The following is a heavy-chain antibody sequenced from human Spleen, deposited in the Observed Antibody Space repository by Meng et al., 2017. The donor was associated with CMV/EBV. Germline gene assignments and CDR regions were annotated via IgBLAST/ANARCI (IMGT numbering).Heavy chain of an antibody. V-gene: IGHV3-21*01. Sequence: GGSLRLSCAASGFTFSHYSMNWVRQAPGQGLEWVSSITGSGTYIYYADSVKGRFTISRDNAKKSLYLQMNSLRAEDTAVYYCAREVVVPSAIRYYYYGMDVWGQGTTVTVSS. CDR3: AREVVVPSAIRYYYYGMDV. CDR2: ITGSGTYI. D-gene: IGHD2-2*02. J-gene: IGHJ6*02. CDR1: GFTFSHYS.